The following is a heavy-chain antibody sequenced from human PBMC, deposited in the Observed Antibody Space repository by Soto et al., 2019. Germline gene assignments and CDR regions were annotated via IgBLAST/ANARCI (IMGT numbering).Heavy chain of an antibody. D-gene: IGHD2-2*01. CDR1: GYPFTGYH. V-gene: IGHV1-2*04. Sequence: QVQLVQSGAEVKNPGASVKVSCKASGYPFTGYHMHWVRQAPGQGLEWMGGINPNSGGTNYAQKCQGWGTRTTDTSISTAYMELSRLRSDDTAVYYCARSDIVVVPAAPWYYGMDVWGQGTTVTVSS. CDR3: ARSDIVVVPAAPWYYGMDV. J-gene: IGHJ6*02. CDR2: INPNSGGT.